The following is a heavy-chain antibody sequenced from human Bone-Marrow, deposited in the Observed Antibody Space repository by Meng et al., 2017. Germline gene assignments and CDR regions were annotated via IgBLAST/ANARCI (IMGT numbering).Heavy chain of an antibody. V-gene: IGHV3-74*01. J-gene: IGHJ4*02. CDR2: TSRDGSDT. D-gene: IGHD1-26*01. CDR1: GFTISTYW. CDR3: AAAWELLPPGY. Sequence: EVQMVESGGGLVQPGGSLRLSCVASGFTISTYWLHWFRQAPGKGLVWVSRTSRDGSDTVYADSVKGRFTMSRDNAKNTLYLQMNSLRAEDTAVYYCAAAWELLPPGYWGQGTLVTVSS.